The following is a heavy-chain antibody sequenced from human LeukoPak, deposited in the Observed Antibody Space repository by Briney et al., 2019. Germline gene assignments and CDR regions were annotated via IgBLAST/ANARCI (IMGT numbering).Heavy chain of an antibody. CDR2: SSNSGSTI. J-gene: IGHJ4*02. D-gene: IGHD7-27*01. V-gene: IGHV3-48*03. CDR3: ARGSGLFDY. Sequence: GGSLRLSCAASGFTFSSYEMNWVRQAPGKGLEWVSYSSNSGSTIYYADSVKGRFTISRDNAKNSLYFQMNSLRAEDTAVYYCARGSGLFDYWGRGTLVTVSS. CDR1: GFTFSSYE.